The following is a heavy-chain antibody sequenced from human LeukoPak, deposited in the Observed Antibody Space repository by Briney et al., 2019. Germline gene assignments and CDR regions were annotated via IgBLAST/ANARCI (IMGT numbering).Heavy chain of an antibody. J-gene: IGHJ4*02. CDR1: GFTFSSYA. CDR2: ISYDGSNK. V-gene: IGHV3-30-3*01. Sequence: GRSLRLSCAASGFTFSSYAMYWVRQAPGKGLEWVAVISYDGSNKYYADSVKGRFTISRDNAKNSLYLQMNSLRAEDTAVYYCARAPTFFDYWGQGTLVTVSS. CDR3: ARAPTFFDY.